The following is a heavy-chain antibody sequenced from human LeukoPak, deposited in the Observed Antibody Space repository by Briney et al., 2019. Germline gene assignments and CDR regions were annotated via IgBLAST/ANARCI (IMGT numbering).Heavy chain of an antibody. D-gene: IGHD2-2*01. Sequence: GGSLRLSCAASGFTFSSYAMTWVRQAPGKELEWVSTISGSVGGSGGSTFYADSVKGRFTISRDNSKNTLYLQMNSLRADDTAVYYCAKVDCGSPGYRRIDYWGQGTLVTASS. CDR1: GFTFSSYA. V-gene: IGHV3-23*01. CDR2: ISGSVGGSGGST. CDR3: AKVDCGSPGYRRIDY. J-gene: IGHJ4*02.